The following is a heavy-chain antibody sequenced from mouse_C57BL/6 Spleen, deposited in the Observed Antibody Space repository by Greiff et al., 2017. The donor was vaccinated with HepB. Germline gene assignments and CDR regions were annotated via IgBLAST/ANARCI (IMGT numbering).Heavy chain of an antibody. CDR3: AREGDYGYFDY. CDR1: GFTFSDYY. J-gene: IGHJ2*01. Sequence: EVKLVESEGGLVQPGSSLKLSCTASGFTFSDYYMAWVRQVPEKGLEWVANINYDGSSTYYLDSLKSRFIISRDNAKNNLYMQMSSLKSEDTATYYCAREGDYGYFDYWGKGTTLTVSS. V-gene: IGHV5-16*01. CDR2: INYDGSST. D-gene: IGHD2-13*01.